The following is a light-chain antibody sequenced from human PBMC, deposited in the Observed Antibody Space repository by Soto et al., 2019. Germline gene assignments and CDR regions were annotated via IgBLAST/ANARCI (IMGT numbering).Light chain of an antibody. CDR2: DSS. V-gene: IGKV3-11*01. CDR1: QSVNIF. Sequence: EIVMTQSPATLSVSPGERATLSCRASQSVNIFLAWYQHKPGQAPRLLIYDSSRRATGIPARFSGSGSGTDFTLTISALEPEDFALYYCQQRANWPRTFGQGTKVDIK. J-gene: IGKJ1*01. CDR3: QQRANWPRT.